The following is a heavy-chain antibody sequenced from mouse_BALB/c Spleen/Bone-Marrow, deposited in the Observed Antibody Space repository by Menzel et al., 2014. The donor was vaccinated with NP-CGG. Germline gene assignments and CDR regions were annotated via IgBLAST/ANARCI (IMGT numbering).Heavy chain of an antibody. J-gene: IGHJ1*01. Sequence: EVKLVESGGGLVKPGGSLKLSCAASGFAFSSYDMSWARQTPEKRLEWVAYISSGGGSTYYPDTVKGRFTISRDNAKNTLYLQMSSLKSEDTAMYYCARQGAYYGNYKYFDVWGAGTTVTVSS. CDR3: ARQGAYYGNYKYFDV. V-gene: IGHV5-12-1*01. CDR1: GFAFSSYD. D-gene: IGHD2-10*01. CDR2: ISSGGGST.